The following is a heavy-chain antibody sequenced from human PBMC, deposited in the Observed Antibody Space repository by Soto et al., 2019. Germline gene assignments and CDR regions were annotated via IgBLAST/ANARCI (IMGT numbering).Heavy chain of an antibody. Sequence: QITLKESGPTLVKPTQTLTLTCSFSGFSLTNSGVGVGWIRQPPGKALEWLAFIYWDDEKHYRPSLQSRLTVTKGPPKDQVVLTMTNMDPVDTATYYCAHTRSITYYGGGGDFDYWGQGTLVIVSS. D-gene: IGHD3-10*01. J-gene: IGHJ4*02. CDR1: GFSLTNSGVG. CDR2: IYWDDEK. CDR3: AHTRSITYYGGGGDFDY. V-gene: IGHV2-5*02.